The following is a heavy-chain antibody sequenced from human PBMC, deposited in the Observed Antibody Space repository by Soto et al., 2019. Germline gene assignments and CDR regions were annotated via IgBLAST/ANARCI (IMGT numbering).Heavy chain of an antibody. V-gene: IGHV3-21*01. J-gene: IGHJ6*02. Sequence: GGSLSLSCAASGFTFSSYSMNWVRQAPGKGLEWVSSISSSSSYIYYADSVKGRFTISRDNAKNSLYLQMNSLRAEDTAVYYCAREYFDWLQHYYYYGMDVWGQGTTVTVSS. D-gene: IGHD3-9*01. CDR2: ISSSSSYI. CDR3: AREYFDWLQHYYYYGMDV. CDR1: GFTFSSYS.